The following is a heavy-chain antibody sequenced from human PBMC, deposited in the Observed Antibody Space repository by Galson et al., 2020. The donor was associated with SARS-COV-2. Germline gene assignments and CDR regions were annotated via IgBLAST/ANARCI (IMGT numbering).Heavy chain of an antibody. Sequence: GESLKISCAASGFSFSNAWMSWVRQAPGKGLEWVGRIKTKTDGGTTDYAAPVKCRFTISRDDSKNTLYLQMNSLKTEDTAVYYCTTFEEWELLYYFDYWGQGTLVTVSS. V-gene: IGHV3-15*01. CDR3: TTFEEWELLYYFDY. J-gene: IGHJ4*02. D-gene: IGHD1-26*01. CDR1: GFSFSNAW. CDR2: IKTKTDGGTT.